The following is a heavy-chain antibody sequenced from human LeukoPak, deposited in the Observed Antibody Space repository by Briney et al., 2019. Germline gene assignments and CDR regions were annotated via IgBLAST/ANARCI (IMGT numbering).Heavy chain of an antibody. D-gene: IGHD3-3*01. CDR2: IYTSGST. CDR3: ARGGVVTQPGYFQH. CDR1: GVSISSYY. V-gene: IGHV4-4*07. Sequence: PSETLSLTCTVSGVSISSYYWNWIRQPAGKGLEWIGRIYTSGSTNFNPPLKSRVTMSVDTSKNQFSLKLSSVTAADTAVYYCARGGVVTQPGYFQHWGQGTLVTVSS. J-gene: IGHJ1*01.